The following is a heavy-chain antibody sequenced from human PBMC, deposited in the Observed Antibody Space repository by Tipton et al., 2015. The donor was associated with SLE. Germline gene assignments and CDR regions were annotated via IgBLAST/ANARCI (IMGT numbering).Heavy chain of an antibody. D-gene: IGHD1-14*01. J-gene: IGHJ4*02. CDR2: IYHSGST. CDR3: ARAPDRGRSYSDY. V-gene: IGHV4-4*01. Sequence: TLSLTCTVSGGSIRSNYWSWIRQPPGKGLEWIGEIYHSGSTNYNPSLKSRVTISVDKSKNQFSLKLSSVTAADTAVYFCARAPDRGRSYSDYWGQGTLVTVSS. CDR1: GGSIRSNY.